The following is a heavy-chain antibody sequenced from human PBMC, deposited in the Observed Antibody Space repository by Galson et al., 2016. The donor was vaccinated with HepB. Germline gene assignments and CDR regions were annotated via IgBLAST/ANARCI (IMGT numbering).Heavy chain of an antibody. J-gene: IGHJ5*02. V-gene: IGHV3-74*01. CDR3: ASDIAPIGSRWFDP. CDR2: INQDGSVT. D-gene: IGHD6-13*01. Sequence: SLRLSCADSGFNFSNYWMFRVRQGPGKGPMWVSRINQDGSVTHYADSVRGRFSISRDNSKNTLYLQMSSLRDEDTAVYYCASDIAPIGSRWFDPWGQGTLVTVSS. CDR1: GFNFSNYW.